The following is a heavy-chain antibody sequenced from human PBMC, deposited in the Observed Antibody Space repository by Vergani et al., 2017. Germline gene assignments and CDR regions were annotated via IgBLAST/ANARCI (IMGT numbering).Heavy chain of an antibody. CDR2: IYYSGST. Sequence: QVQLQESGPGLVKPSETLSLTCTVSGGSISSYYWSWIRQPPGKGLEWIGYIYYSGSTYYNPSLKSRVTISVDTSKNQFSLKLSSVTAADTAVYYCARSDFWSGYCFDYWGQGTLVTVSS. CDR3: ARSDFWSGYCFDY. D-gene: IGHD3-3*01. CDR1: GGSISSYY. J-gene: IGHJ4*02. V-gene: IGHV4-59*06.